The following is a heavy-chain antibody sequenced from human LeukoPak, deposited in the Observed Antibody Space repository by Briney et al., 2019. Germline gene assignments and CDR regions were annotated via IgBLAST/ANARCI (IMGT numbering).Heavy chain of an antibody. CDR3: ARAVTYYDILTGY. CDR1: EFTISRYW. D-gene: IGHD3-9*01. Sequence: PGGSLRLSCAASEFTISRYWMHWVRQAPGKGLVWVSNINNDGSITTYADSVKGRFTISRDNSKNTLYLQMNSLRAEDTAVYYCARAVTYYDILTGYWGQGTLVTVSS. CDR2: INNDGSIT. J-gene: IGHJ4*02. V-gene: IGHV3-74*01.